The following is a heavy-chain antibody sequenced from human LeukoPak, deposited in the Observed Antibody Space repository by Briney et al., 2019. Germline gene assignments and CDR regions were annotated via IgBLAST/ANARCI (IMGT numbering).Heavy chain of an antibody. CDR3: ARDFTRIMITFGGVI. J-gene: IGHJ4*02. D-gene: IGHD3-16*02. Sequence: GGSLRLSCAASGFTFSSYGMHWVRQAPGKGLEWVALIWYDGSNKYYTDSVKGRLTISRDNSKNTLYLQMNSLRAEDTAVYYCARDFTRIMITFGGVIRGQGTLVTVSS. CDR1: GFTFSSYG. V-gene: IGHV3-30*02. CDR2: IWYDGSNK.